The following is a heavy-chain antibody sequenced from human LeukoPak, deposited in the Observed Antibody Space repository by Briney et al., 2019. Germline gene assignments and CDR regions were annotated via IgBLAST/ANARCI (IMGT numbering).Heavy chain of an antibody. CDR1: GFTLSSYT. V-gene: IGHV3-21*01. D-gene: IGHD3-10*01. CDR3: ARDGSGYDDAFDI. Sequence: GGSLRLSCEVSGFTLSSYTMNWVRQAPGKGLEWVSSISSSSSYIYYADSVKGRFTISRDNARNSLCLQMNSLRAEDTAVYYCARDGSGYDDAFDIWGQGTMVTVSS. CDR2: ISSSSSYI. J-gene: IGHJ3*02.